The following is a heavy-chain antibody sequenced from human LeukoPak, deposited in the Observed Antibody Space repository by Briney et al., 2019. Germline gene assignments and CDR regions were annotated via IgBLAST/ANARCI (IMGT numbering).Heavy chain of an antibody. CDR3: ATHSHYSNTYGMDV. CDR1: GYTFTSSG. J-gene: IGHJ6*02. CDR2: ISAYNGNT. Sequence: GASVKVSCKASGYTFTSSGISWVRQAPGQGLEWMGWISAYNGNTKYAQRRITMTADTSTSTAYMELRSLRSDDTAVYYCATHSHYSNTYGMDVWGQGTMVTVSS. V-gene: IGHV1-18*01. D-gene: IGHD4-11*01.